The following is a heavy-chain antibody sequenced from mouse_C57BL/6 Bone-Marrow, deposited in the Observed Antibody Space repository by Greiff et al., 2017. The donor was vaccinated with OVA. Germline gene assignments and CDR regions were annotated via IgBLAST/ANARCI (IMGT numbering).Heavy chain of an antibody. CDR1: GYTFTNYW. D-gene: IGHD2-3*01. Sequence: VQLQQSGAELVRPGTSVKMSCKASGYTFTNYWIGWAKQRPGHGLEWIGDIYPGGGYTNYNEKFKGKATLTADKSSSTAYMQFSSLTSEDSAIYYCARGRDGYYGGDLDYWGQGTTLTVSS. CDR2: IYPGGGYT. CDR3: ARGRDGYYGGDLDY. V-gene: IGHV1-63*01. J-gene: IGHJ2*01.